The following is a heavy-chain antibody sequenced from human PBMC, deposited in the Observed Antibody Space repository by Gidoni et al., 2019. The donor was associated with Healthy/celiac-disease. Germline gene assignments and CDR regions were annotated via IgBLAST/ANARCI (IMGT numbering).Heavy chain of an antibody. CDR2: IYYSGST. CDR3: ARDEMDSSGYYYVGFDY. D-gene: IGHD3-22*01. V-gene: IGHV4-31*03. Sequence: QVQLQESGPGLVKPSQTLSLTCTVSGGSISSGGYYWSWIRQHPGKGLEWIGYIYYSGSTYYNPSLKSRVTISVDTSKNQFSLKLSSVTAADTAVYYCARDEMDSSGYYYVGFDYWGQGTLVTVSS. J-gene: IGHJ4*02. CDR1: GGSISSGGYY.